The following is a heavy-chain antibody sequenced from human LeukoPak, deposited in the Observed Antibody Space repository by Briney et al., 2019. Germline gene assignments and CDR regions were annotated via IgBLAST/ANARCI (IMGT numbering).Heavy chain of an antibody. CDR2: IKSKTDGETT. J-gene: IGHJ4*02. Sequence: GGSLRLSCAASRFTFSRYWMSWVRQAPGKGLEWVGRIKSKTDGETTDYAAPVKGRFTISRDDSKNTLYLQMNSLKTEDTAVYYCTTAGYCSSTSCYAGLDYWGQGTLVTASS. V-gene: IGHV3-15*01. D-gene: IGHD2-2*01. CDR3: TTAGYCSSTSCYAGLDY. CDR1: RFTFSRYW.